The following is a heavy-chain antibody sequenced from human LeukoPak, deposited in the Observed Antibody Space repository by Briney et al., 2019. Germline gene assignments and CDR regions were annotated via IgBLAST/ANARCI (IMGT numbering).Heavy chain of an antibody. J-gene: IGHJ4*02. Sequence: PSETLSLTCTVFGGSISSSSYYWGWIRQPPGKGLEWIGSIYYSGSTYYNPSLKSRVTISVDTSKNQFSLKLSSVTAADTAVYYCAINYYGSGSLLDYWGQGTLVTVSS. CDR3: AINYYGSGSLLDY. D-gene: IGHD3-10*01. CDR1: GGSISSSSYY. V-gene: IGHV4-39*01. CDR2: IYYSGST.